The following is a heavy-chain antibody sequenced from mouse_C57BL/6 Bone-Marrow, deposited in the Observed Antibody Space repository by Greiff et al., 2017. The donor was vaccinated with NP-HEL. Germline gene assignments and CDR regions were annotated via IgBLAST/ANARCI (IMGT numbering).Heavy chain of an antibody. CDR1: GYTFTSYW. Sequence: VQLKQPGAELVKPGASVKLSCKASGYTFTSYWMHWVKQRPGQGLEWIGMIHPNSGSTNYNEKFKSKATLTVDKSSSTAYMQLSSLPSEDSAVYYCARTGGYYLNFDYWGQGNTLTVSS. V-gene: IGHV1-64*01. CDR2: IHPNSGST. CDR3: ARTGGYYLNFDY. J-gene: IGHJ2*01. D-gene: IGHD2-3*01.